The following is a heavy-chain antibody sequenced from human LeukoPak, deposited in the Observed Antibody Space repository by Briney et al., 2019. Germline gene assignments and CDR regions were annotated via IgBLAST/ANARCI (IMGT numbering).Heavy chain of an antibody. J-gene: IGHJ2*01. D-gene: IGHD2-2*01. CDR1: GFTFSSYA. V-gene: IGHV3-23*01. CDR2: ISGSGGST. Sequence: GGSLRLSCAASGFTFSSYAMNWVRQAPGKGLEWVSAISGSGGSTYYADSVKGRFTISGDNSKNTLYLQMNSLRPEDPAVYYCARGVVPAAMRYWYFDLWGRGTLVTVSS. CDR3: ARGVVPAAMRYWYFDL.